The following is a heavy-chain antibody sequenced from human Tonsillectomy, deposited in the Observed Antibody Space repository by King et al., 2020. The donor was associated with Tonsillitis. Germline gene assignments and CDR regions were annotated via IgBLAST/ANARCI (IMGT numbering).Heavy chain of an antibody. D-gene: IGHD4-23*01. V-gene: IGHV3-30*04. CDR1: GFTFSSYA. CDR3: ARTETVVNPTLGDRFDY. Sequence: QLVQSGGGVVQPGRSLRLSCAASGFTFSSYAMHWVRQAPGKGLEWVAVISYDGSNKYYADSVKGRFTISRDTSKNTLYLQMNSLRAEDTAVYYCARTETVVNPTLGDRFDYWGQGTLVTVSS. J-gene: IGHJ4*02. CDR2: ISYDGSNK.